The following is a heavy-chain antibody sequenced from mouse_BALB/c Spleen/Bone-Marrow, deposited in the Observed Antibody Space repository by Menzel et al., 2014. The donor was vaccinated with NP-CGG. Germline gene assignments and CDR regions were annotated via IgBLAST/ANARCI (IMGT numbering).Heavy chain of an antibody. J-gene: IGHJ4*01. CDR1: GYTFTSYW. Sequence: QVQLQQSGTGLVKPGASVKLSCKASGYTFTSYWIHWVKQGPGQGLEWIGEIHPSNGRTNYSEKFKTKAALTVDKSSSTAHMQLSSLTSEDSAVYYCARGTARAMMDYWGQGTSVTVSS. CDR2: IHPSNGRT. D-gene: IGHD3-2*01. CDR3: ARGTARAMMDY. V-gene: IGHV1S81*02.